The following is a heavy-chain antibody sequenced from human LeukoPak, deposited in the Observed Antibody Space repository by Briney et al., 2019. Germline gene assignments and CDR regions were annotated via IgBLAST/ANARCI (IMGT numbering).Heavy chain of an antibody. D-gene: IGHD2-15*01. CDR3: ARVDSGGSSPPFDY. V-gene: IGHV4-31*03. CDR1: GGSISSGGYY. CDR2: IYYSGST. Sequence: SETLSLTCTVSGGSISSGGYYWSWIRQHPGKGLEWIGYIYYSGSTYYNPSLKSRVTISVDTSKNQFSLKPSSVTAADTAVYYCARVDSGGSSPPFDYWGQGTLVTVSS. J-gene: IGHJ4*02.